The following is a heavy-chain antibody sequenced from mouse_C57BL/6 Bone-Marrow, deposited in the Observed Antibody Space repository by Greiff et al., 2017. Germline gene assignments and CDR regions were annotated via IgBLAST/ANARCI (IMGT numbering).Heavy chain of an antibody. CDR1: GFPITSGYY. D-gene: IGHD4-1*01. J-gene: IGHJ1*03. CDR3: AGDHWGYWYFDV. Sequence: VKLVESGPGLVKPSQSLFLTCSITGFPITSGYYWIWIRQSPGKPLECMGYITHSGETFYNPSLQSPISITRETSKNQFFLQLNSVTTEDTAMYYCAGDHWGYWYFDVWGTGTTVTVSS. CDR2: ITHSGET. V-gene: IGHV12-3*01.